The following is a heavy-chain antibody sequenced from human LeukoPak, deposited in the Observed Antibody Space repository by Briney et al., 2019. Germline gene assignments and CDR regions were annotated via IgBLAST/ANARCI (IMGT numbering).Heavy chain of an antibody. Sequence: SETLSLTCAVYGGSFSGYYWSWIRQPPGKGLEWIGYIYYSGSTNYNPSLKSRVTISVDTSKNQFSLKLSSVTAADTAVYYCASLSYSSSDYWGQGTLVTVSS. CDR3: ASLSYSSSDY. CDR2: IYYSGST. CDR1: GGSFSGYY. J-gene: IGHJ4*02. D-gene: IGHD6-19*01. V-gene: IGHV4-59*01.